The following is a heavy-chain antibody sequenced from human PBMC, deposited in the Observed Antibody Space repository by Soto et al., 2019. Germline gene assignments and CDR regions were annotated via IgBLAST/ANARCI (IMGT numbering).Heavy chain of an antibody. J-gene: IGHJ4*02. CDR3: AKATGRGGGSVFDY. V-gene: IGHV3-23*01. Sequence: GGSLRLSCAPSGFIFSNYAMSWVRQARGKGLEWVSAISGSGADTYYTESVKGRFTISRDNFKNTLYLQMNSLRAEDTAVYYCAKATGRGGGSVFDYWGQGSLVTVSS. D-gene: IGHD2-15*01. CDR1: GFIFSNYA. CDR2: ISGSGADT.